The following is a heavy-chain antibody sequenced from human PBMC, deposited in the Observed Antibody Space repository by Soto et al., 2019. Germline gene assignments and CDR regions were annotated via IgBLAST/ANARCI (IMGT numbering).Heavy chain of an antibody. CDR3: AKNYYFDS. V-gene: IGHV3-23*01. CDR2: INTDGST. J-gene: IGHJ4*02. CDR1: GFIFSSYA. Sequence: EVQLLESGGGLIQPGGSLRLSCATSGFIFSSYAMSWARQAPGKGLEWVSSINTDGSTYYTDSAKGRFTISRDNSRNTLYLQMHNLRAEDTAIYYCAKNYYFDSWGQGTLVTVSS.